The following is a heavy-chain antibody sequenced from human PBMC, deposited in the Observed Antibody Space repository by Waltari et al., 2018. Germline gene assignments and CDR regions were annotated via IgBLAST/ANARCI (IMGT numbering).Heavy chain of an antibody. Sequence: EVQLVESGGGLVKPGGSMTLSCAASGLGVSSQGLMWVRQAPGWGRDCVSYIEPPSSFIYYAGSVRGRFSISRDNALNSVYLHMNSLRADDTAVYYCARGTGTYLRSDGFDLWGPGTKVTVSS. J-gene: IGHJ3*01. CDR3: ARGTGTYLRSDGFDL. V-gene: IGHV3-21*01. CDR2: IEPPSSFI. CDR1: GLGVSSQG.